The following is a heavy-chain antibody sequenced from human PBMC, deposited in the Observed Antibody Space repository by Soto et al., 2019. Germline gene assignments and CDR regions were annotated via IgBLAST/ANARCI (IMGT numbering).Heavy chain of an antibody. Sequence: QVQLVQSGPEVKKPGASVKVSCKASGYTFGIYSITWVRQAPGQGLEWLGGINTYSRKTYYAQKVQGRVTLTTDTSTSTAYMDMRSLRSDDTAVYYCARRYGDPSSSTGFDYWGQGTLVSVSS. CDR2: INTYSRKT. CDR3: ARRYGDPSSSTGFDY. CDR1: GYTFGIYS. V-gene: IGHV1-18*01. D-gene: IGHD2-21*02. J-gene: IGHJ4*02.